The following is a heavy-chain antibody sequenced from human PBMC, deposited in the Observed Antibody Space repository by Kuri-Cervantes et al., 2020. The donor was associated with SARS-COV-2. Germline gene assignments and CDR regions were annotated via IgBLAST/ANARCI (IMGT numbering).Heavy chain of an antibody. CDR1: GGSISSYY. V-gene: IGHV4-59*12. CDR2: IYYSGST. CDR3: ARDTPPHYYYDYYGMDV. Sequence: SETLSLTCTVSGGSISSYYWSWIRQPPGKGLEWIGYIYYSGSTNYNPSLKSRVTISVDTSKNQFSLKLSSVTAADTAGYYCARDTPPHYYYDYYGMDVWGQGTTVTVSS. J-gene: IGHJ6*02.